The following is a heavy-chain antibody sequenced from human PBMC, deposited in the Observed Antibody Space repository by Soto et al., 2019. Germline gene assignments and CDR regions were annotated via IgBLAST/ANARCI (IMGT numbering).Heavy chain of an antibody. CDR2: MNPNSGNT. Sequence: GASVKVSCKASGYTFTSYDINWVRQATGQGLEWMGWMNPNSGNTGYAQKFQGRVTMTRNTSISTAYMELSSLRSEDTAVYYCARGHRLAAAVDYWGQGTLDTVSS. D-gene: IGHD6-13*01. J-gene: IGHJ4*02. V-gene: IGHV1-8*01. CDR3: ARGHRLAAAVDY. CDR1: GYTFTSYD.